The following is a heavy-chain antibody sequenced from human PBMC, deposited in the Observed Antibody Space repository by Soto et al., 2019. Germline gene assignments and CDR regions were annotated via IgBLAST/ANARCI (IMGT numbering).Heavy chain of an antibody. CDR2: IYYSGST. J-gene: IGHJ6*02. CDR1: GGSISSGGYY. V-gene: IGHV4-31*03. Sequence: SETLSLTCTVSGGSISSGGYYWSWIRQHPGKGLEWVGYIYYSGSTYYSPSLKSRVTISVDTSKNQFSLKLSSVTAADTAVYYCARGRADYYYGMDVWGQGTTVTVSS. CDR3: ARGRADYYYGMDV.